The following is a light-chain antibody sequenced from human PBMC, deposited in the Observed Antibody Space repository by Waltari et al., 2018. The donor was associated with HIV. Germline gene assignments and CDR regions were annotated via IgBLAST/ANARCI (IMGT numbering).Light chain of an antibody. CDR3: CSYAGSSTLV. CDR2: EVS. Sequence: QSALTQPASVSGSPGQSITISCTGTSRYVGSYNLFSWYQQHPGKAPKLMIYEVSKRPSGVSNRFSGSKSGNTASLTISGLQAEDEADYYCCSYAGSSTLVFGGGTKLTVL. CDR1: SRYVGSYNL. V-gene: IGLV2-23*02. J-gene: IGLJ2*01.